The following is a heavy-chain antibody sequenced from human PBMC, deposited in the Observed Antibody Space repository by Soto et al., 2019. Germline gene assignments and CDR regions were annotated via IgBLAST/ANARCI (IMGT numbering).Heavy chain of an antibody. D-gene: IGHD2-2*01. CDR2: INAGNGNT. CDR3: ASHHSVSCSRTSCKGDYGMDV. J-gene: IGHJ6*02. CDR1: GYTFTSYA. V-gene: IGHV1-3*01. Sequence: QVQLVQSGAEVKKPGASVKVSCKASGYTFTSYAMHWVRQAPGHRLEWMGWINAGNGNTKYSQKFQGRVTITRDTSASTAYMELSSLRSEATAVYYCASHHSVSCSRTSCKGDYGMDVWGQGTPVTVSS.